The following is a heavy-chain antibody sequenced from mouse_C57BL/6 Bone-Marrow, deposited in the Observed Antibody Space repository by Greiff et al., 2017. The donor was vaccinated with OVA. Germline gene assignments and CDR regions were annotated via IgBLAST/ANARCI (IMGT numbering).Heavy chain of an antibody. CDR2: ISSGGSYT. CDR1: GFTFSSYG. V-gene: IGHV5-6*01. CDR3: ASIYDGYYGGFAY. J-gene: IGHJ3*01. Sequence: EVMLVESGGDLVKPGGSLKLSCAASGFTFSSYGMSWVRQTPDKRLEWVATISSGGSYTYYPASVKGRFTISRDNAKNTLYLQMSSLKAEDTAMYYCASIYDGYYGGFAYWGQGTLVTVSA. D-gene: IGHD2-3*01.